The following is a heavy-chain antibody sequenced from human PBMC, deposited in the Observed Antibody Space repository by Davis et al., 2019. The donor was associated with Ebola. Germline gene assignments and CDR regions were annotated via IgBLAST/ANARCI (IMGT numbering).Heavy chain of an antibody. V-gene: IGHV3-74*01. CDR2: IYTDGSGT. CDR3: ARVSAVDDFWSGYQYGMDV. Sequence: HTGGSLRLSCAASAFTFSSYSIHWVRQVAGQGLVWVSRIYTDGSGTSYADSVKGRFTISRDNAKNTLYLQMNSLRPEDTAVYYCARVSAVDDFWSGYQYGMDVWGQGTTVTVSS. J-gene: IGHJ6*02. CDR1: AFTFSSYS. D-gene: IGHD3-3*01.